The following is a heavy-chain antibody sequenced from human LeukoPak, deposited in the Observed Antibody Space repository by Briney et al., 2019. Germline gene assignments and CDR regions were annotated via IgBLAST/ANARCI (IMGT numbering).Heavy chain of an antibody. CDR1: GYTFTSYG. Sequence: EASVKVSCKASGYTFTSYGISWVRQAPGQGLEWMGWISAYNGNTNYAQKLQGRVTMTTDTSTSKAYMELRSLRSDDTAVYYCAREREGIAAPGTRNYYYYYMDVWGKGTTVTVSS. V-gene: IGHV1-18*01. J-gene: IGHJ6*03. CDR2: ISAYNGNT. CDR3: AREREGIAAPGTRNYYYYYMDV. D-gene: IGHD6-13*01.